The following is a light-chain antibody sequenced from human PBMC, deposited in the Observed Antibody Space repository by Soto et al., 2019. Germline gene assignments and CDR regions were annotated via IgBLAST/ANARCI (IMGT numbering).Light chain of an antibody. CDR1: QSVISSC. J-gene: IGKJ2*01. V-gene: IGKV3-20*01. CDR3: QQYGSSPYT. CDR2: DAS. Sequence: VLTQSPGTLSLSPGEIATLSCRASQSVISSCLAWYQQKPGQAPRLLIYDASSRATGIPDRFSGSGSGTDFTLTISRLEPEDFAVYFCQQYGSSPYTFGQGTKLEIK.